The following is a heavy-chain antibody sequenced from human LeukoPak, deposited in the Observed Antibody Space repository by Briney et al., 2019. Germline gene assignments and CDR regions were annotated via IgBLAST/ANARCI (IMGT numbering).Heavy chain of an antibody. D-gene: IGHD6-19*01. CDR3: ARGLSGNYYYYYAMDV. CDR2: ISYDGSNK. Sequence: GGSLRLSCAASGFTFTSYAMHWVRQAPGKGLEWVAVISYDGSNKYYVESAKGRFTISRDNSKNTLYLQMNSLRTEDTAVYYCARGLSGNYYYYYAMDVWGQGTTVTVSS. J-gene: IGHJ6*02. CDR1: GFTFTSYA. V-gene: IGHV3-30-3*01.